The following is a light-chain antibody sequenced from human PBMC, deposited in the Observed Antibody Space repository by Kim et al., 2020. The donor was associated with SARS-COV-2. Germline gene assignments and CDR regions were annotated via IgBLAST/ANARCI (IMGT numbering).Light chain of an antibody. V-gene: IGKV1-27*01. Sequence: DFQMTQSPSSLSASVGDTVTITCRASQGIANYVAWYQQRPGKVPRLLIYAATSLQSGVPSRFSGTWSGTDFTLTIYSVQPEDVATYYCQKYSSAPSFGRGTKREI. CDR1: QGIANY. CDR3: QKYSSAPS. CDR2: AAT. J-gene: IGKJ2*01.